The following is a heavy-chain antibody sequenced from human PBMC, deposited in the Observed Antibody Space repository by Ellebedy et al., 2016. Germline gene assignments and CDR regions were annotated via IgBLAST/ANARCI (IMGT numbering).Heavy chain of an antibody. V-gene: IGHV4-39*07. CDR2: VSYSGST. J-gene: IGHJ5*02. CDR1: GDSINSHSYY. D-gene: IGHD3-10*01. Sequence: SETLSLTCSVSGDSINSHSYYWGWVRQTPGKGLEWIGSVSYSGSTYYKPSLKSRVTISLGTSKNQLSLSLTSVTAADTAVYYCARIGLVRGIIAWGQGKLVPVSS. CDR3: ARIGLVRGIIA.